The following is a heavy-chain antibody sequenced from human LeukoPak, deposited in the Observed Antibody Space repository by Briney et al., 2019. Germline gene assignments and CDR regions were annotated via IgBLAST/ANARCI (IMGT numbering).Heavy chain of an antibody. D-gene: IGHD5-24*01. Sequence: ASVKVSCKASGYTFTGYYMHWVRQAPGQGLEWMGWINPNSGGTNYAQKFQGRVTMTRDTSISTAYMELSRLRSDDTAVYYCARGRRWLPYYYYYMDVWGKGTTVTISS. CDR3: ARGRRWLPYYYYYMDV. CDR2: INPNSGGT. J-gene: IGHJ6*03. CDR1: GYTFTGYY. V-gene: IGHV1-2*02.